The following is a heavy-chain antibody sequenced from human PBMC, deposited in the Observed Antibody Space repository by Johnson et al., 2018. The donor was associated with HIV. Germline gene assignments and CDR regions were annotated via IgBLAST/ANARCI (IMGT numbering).Heavy chain of an antibody. V-gene: IGHV3-13*01. D-gene: IGHD6-13*01. CDR1: GFTFSSYD. CDR3: ARASVGGGGYRGTWAFES. Sequence: VQLVESGGGLVQPGGSLRLSCAASGFTFSSYDMHWVRQATGKGLEWVSAIGTAGDTYYPGSVKGRFTISRENAKNSLYLQMTSLRAEDTAVYYCARASVGGGGYRGTWAFESWGQGTMVTVSS. J-gene: IGHJ3*02. CDR2: IGTAGDT.